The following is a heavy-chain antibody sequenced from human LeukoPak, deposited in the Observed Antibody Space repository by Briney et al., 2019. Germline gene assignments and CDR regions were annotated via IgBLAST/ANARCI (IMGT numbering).Heavy chain of an antibody. CDR2: IDYSGSS. V-gene: IGHV4-59*12. D-gene: IGHD2-2*01. Sequence: SETLSLTCTVSGASIGSFYWTWIRQPPGKGLEWIGCIDYSGSSTYNTALQSRVTISAETSNNQVSLNLRSVTAADTAVYYCARGVAVVPATHYYFDYWGQGSLVTVSS. CDR1: GASIGSFY. CDR3: ARGVAVVPATHYYFDY. J-gene: IGHJ4*02.